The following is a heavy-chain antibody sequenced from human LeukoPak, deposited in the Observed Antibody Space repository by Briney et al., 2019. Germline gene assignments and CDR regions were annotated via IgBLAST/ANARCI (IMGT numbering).Heavy chain of an antibody. J-gene: IGHJ4*02. V-gene: IGHV3-30*18. CDR3: AKVALFSGYYPPFDY. CDR1: GFTFSTSG. CDR2: ISYDGSNE. D-gene: IGHD3-22*01. Sequence: GGSLRLSCAASGFTFSTSGMHWVRQAPGKGLEWVAVISYDGSNEYYADSVKGRFTISRDNSKNTLFLQMNSLRPEDTAVYHCAKVALFSGYYPPFDYWGQGTLVTVSS.